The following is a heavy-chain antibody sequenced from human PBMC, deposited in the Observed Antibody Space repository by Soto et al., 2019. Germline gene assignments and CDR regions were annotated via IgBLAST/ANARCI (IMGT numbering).Heavy chain of an antibody. CDR2: ISAYNGNT. CDR1: GYTFTSYG. D-gene: IGHD2-15*01. J-gene: IGHJ6*03. CDR3: ASGSFSSFYYYMDV. Sequence: ASVKVSCKASGYTFTSYGISWVRQAPGQGLEWMGWISAYNGNTNYAQKLQGRVTMTTDTSTSTAYTELRSLRSDDTAVYYCASGSFSSFYYYMDVWGKGTTVTVSS. V-gene: IGHV1-18*01.